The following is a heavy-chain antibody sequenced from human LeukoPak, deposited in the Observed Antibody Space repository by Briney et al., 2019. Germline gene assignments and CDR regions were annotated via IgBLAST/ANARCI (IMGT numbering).Heavy chain of an antibody. CDR2: ISYDGSNK. D-gene: IGHD1-26*01. J-gene: IGHJ4*02. CDR3: AREPSEEGATASFDY. Sequence: GGSLRLSCAASGFTFSSYAMHWVRQAPGKGLEWVAVISYDGSNKYYADSVKGRFTISRDNSKNTLYLQMNSLRAEDTAVYYCAREPSEEGATASFDYWGQGTLVTVSS. CDR1: GFTFSSYA. V-gene: IGHV3-30-3*01.